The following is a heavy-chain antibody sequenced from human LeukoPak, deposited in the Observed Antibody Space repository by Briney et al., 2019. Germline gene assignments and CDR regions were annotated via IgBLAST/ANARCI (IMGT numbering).Heavy chain of an antibody. Sequence: LVEALKISCKGSGYSFTNYWISWVRQMPGKGLEWMGKIDPSDSYTKYSPSFEGHVTISVDKSISTAFLQWSSLKASDSAMYYCATGASKVTTEFANYWGQGSQVAVCS. V-gene: IGHV5-10-1*01. CDR1: GYSFTNYW. CDR3: ATGASKVTTEFANY. J-gene: IGHJ4*02. D-gene: IGHD4-17*01. CDR2: IDPSDSYT.